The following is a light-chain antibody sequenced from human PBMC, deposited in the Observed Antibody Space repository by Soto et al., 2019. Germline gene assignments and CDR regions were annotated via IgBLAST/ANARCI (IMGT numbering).Light chain of an antibody. Sequence: QSVLTQPPSASGSPGQSVTISCTGTSSDVGGYNYVSWYQHHPGKAPTLMIYEVSKRPSGVPDRFSGSKSGNTASLTVSGLQAEDEADYYCTSHAGSPVIFGGGTKLTVL. CDR2: EVS. CDR1: SSDVGGYNY. J-gene: IGLJ2*01. V-gene: IGLV2-8*01. CDR3: TSHAGSPVI.